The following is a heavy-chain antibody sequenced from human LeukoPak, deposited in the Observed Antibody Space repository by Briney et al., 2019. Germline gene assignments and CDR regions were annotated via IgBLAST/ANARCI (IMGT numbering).Heavy chain of an antibody. CDR1: GYTFTSYA. CDR2: MNPNSGNT. D-gene: IGHD2-15*01. V-gene: IGHV1-8*03. CDR3: ARGRSFRHYYYYMDV. Sequence: GASVKVSCKASGYTFTSYAMNWVRQAPGQGLEWMGWMNPNSGNTGYAQKFQGRVTITRNTSISTAYMELSSLRSEDTAVYYCARGRSFRHYYYYMDVWGKGTTVTVSS. J-gene: IGHJ6*03.